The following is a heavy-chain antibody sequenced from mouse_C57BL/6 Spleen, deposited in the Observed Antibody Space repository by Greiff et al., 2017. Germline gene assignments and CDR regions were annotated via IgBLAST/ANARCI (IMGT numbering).Heavy chain of an antibody. V-gene: IGHV2-5*01. D-gene: IGHD2-3*01. CDR3: AKRDGYYGEGYYAMDY. Sequence: VQLQQSGPGLVQPSQSLSITCTVSGFSLTSYGVHWVRQSPGKGLEWLGVIWRGGSTDYNAAFMSRLSITKDNSTSQVFFKMNSLQADDTAIYYCAKRDGYYGEGYYAMDYWGQGTSVTVSS. CDR2: IWRGGST. CDR1: GFSLTSYG. J-gene: IGHJ4*01.